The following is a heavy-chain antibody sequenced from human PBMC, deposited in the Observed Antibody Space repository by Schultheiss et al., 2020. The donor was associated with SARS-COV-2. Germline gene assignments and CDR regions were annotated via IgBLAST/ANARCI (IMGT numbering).Heavy chain of an antibody. CDR1: GSSITGFF. D-gene: IGHD5-24*01. Sequence: SETLSLTCSVSGSSITGFFWTWIWQPPGKGLDPIGNIYFTGITKYNPSLKSRITISIYTSKNQFSLKLGSVTAADTAVYFCARATRVQSLFSVRGGSFDFWGRGALVTVSS. J-gene: IGHJ4*02. CDR2: IYFTGIT. V-gene: IGHV4-59*01. CDR3: ARATRVQSLFSVRGGSFDF.